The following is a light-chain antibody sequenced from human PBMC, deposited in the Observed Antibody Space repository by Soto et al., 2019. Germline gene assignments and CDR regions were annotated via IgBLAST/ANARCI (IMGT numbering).Light chain of an antibody. CDR2: DVS. CDR1: SSDGGGYKY. V-gene: IGLV2-14*01. J-gene: IGLJ1*01. CDR3: SSDTTSNAV. Sequence: QSALTQPASVSGSPGQSITISCTGTSSDGGGYKYVSWYQQHPGKAPKLMIYDVSYRPSGVSNRFSGSKSGNTASLTISGLQAEDEADYYCSSDTTSNAVFGTGTKVTVL.